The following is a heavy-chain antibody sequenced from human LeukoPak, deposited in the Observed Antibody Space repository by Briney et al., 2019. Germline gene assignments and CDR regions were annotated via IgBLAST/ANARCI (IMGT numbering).Heavy chain of an antibody. D-gene: IGHD6-19*01. CDR3: ARDWFESGWHLDY. J-gene: IGHJ4*02. CDR2: ISKDGSHE. Sequence: GGSLRLSCAASGFXFSSLGIHWVRQAPGKGLEWVSLISKDGSHEFYADSVKGRFAISRDNFKNSLFLDMTSLGPEDTAVYYCARDWFESGWHLDYWGQGALVTVSS. V-gene: IGHV3-30*13. CDR1: GFXFSSLG.